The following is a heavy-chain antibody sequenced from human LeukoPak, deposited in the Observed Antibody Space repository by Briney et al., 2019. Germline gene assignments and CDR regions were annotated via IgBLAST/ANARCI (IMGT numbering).Heavy chain of an antibody. CDR3: AKDLSCSSASCRPDY. J-gene: IGHJ4*02. Sequence: PGGSLGFSGAPSGFTLSTYAMTGVRQAPGKGLEWASGISGSGGSTYYADSVKGRFTISRDNSKNTLYLQMNSLRAEDTAVYYCAKDLSCSSASCRPDYWGQGTLVTVSS. V-gene: IGHV3-23*01. D-gene: IGHD2-2*01. CDR2: ISGSGGST. CDR1: GFTLSTYA.